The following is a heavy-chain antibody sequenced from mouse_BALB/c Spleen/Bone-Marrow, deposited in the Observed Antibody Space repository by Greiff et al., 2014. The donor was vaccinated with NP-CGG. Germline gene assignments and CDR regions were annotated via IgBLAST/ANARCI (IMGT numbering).Heavy chain of an antibody. V-gene: IGHV4-1*02. Sequence: VQLQQSGGGLVQPGGSLKLSCAASGFDFSRYWMSWVRQAPGKGLEWIGEINPDSSTINYTPSLKDKFIISRDNAKNTLYLHMSKVRSEDTALYYCARLGYYGYFADWGQGTLVTVSA. CDR2: INPDSSTI. D-gene: IGHD1-2*01. J-gene: IGHJ3*01. CDR3: ARLGYYGYFAD. CDR1: GFDFSRYW.